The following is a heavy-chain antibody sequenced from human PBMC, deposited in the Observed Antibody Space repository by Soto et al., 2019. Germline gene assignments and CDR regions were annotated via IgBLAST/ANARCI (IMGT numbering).Heavy chain of an antibody. CDR2: FYHSGNS. CDR1: GGSIRSYY. J-gene: IGHJ6*02. Sequence: QVQLQQSGPGLVKPSETLSLTCSVSGGSIRSYYWSWIRQSPEKWLEWIGYFYHSGNSNYNPSLKSRVTISVDTSKNQLSLSLRSVTAADTAVYFCARISSVDPYGYVNGGLDVWGQGTTVTVSS. D-gene: IGHD5-18*01. V-gene: IGHV4-59*01. CDR3: ARISSVDPYGYVNGGLDV.